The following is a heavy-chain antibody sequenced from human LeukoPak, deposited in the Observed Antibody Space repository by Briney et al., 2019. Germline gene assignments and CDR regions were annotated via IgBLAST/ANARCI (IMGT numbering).Heavy chain of an antibody. V-gene: IGHV4-59*08. CDR1: GGSISSYY. J-gene: IGHJ4*02. Sequence: PETLSLTCTVSGGSISSYYWSWIRQPPGKGLEWIGYIYYSGSTNYNPSLKSRVTVSVDTSKNQFSLKLSSVTAADTAVYYCARHTYSSSFIGDSDYWGQGTLVTASS. CDR3: ARHTYSSSFIGDSDY. CDR2: IYYSGST. D-gene: IGHD6-13*01.